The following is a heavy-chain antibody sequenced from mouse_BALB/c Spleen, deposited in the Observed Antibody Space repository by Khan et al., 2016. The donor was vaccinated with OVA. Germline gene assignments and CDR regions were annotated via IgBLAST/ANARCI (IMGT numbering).Heavy chain of an antibody. D-gene: IGHD1-1*01. CDR1: GYSITSGYA. Sequence: EVQFQESGPGLVKPSQSLSLTCTVTGYSITSGYAWNWIRQFPGNKLEWMGYISYSGVTSYTPSLKSRISITRDTSKNQFFLQLNSVTTEDTATYYCARGNYYGDYFDYWGQGTTLTVSS. CDR3: ARGNYYGDYFDY. CDR2: ISYSGVT. J-gene: IGHJ2*01. V-gene: IGHV3-2*02.